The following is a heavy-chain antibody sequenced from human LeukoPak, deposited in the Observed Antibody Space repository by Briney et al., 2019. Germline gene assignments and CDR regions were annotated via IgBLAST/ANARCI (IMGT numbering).Heavy chain of an antibody. V-gene: IGHV3-30*09. Sequence: PGGSLRLSCAASGFTFSSYAMHWVRQAPGKGLEWVAVISYDGSNKYYADSVKGRFAISRDNAKNTLYLQMNSLRAEDTAVYYCSRVGQYSSNAFDIWGQGTVVTVSP. CDR1: GFTFSSYA. CDR3: SRVGQYSSNAFDI. D-gene: IGHD2-2*01. J-gene: IGHJ3*02. CDR2: ISYDGSNK.